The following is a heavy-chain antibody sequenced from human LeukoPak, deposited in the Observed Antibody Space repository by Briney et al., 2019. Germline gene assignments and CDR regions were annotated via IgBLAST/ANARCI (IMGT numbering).Heavy chain of an antibody. CDR3: ARHGNYGDYSDPLSGFDI. J-gene: IGHJ3*02. Sequence: SETLSLTCTVSGVSISSSSYYWGWIRQPPGKGLEWIGSIYYSGSTYYNPSLKSRVTMSVDTSKNQFSLKLSSVTAADTAVYYCARHGNYGDYSDPLSGFDIWGQGTMVTVSS. CDR1: GVSISSSSYY. CDR2: IYYSGST. D-gene: IGHD4-17*01. V-gene: IGHV4-39*01.